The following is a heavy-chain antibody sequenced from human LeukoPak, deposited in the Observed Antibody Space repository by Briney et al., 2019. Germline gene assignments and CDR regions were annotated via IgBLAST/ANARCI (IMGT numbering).Heavy chain of an antibody. CDR3: ARGGVYYDFWSGYQQGYMDV. CDR2: IKQDGSEK. Sequence: PGESLRLSCAASGFIFSSYWMHWVRQAPGKGLEWVANIKQDGSEKYYVDSVKGRFTISRDNAKNSLYLQMNSLRAEDTAVYYCARGGVYYDFWSGYQQGYMDVWGKGTTVTVSS. J-gene: IGHJ6*03. D-gene: IGHD3-3*01. V-gene: IGHV3-7*01. CDR1: GFIFSSYW.